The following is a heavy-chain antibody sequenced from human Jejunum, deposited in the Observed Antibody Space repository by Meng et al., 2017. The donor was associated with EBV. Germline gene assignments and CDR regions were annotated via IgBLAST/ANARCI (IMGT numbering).Heavy chain of an antibody. CDR2: IYYSVST. D-gene: IGHD3-10*01. Sequence: QVRLQESCLGLVKPSETLSLTCTVSGVSMSNFYWSWFRQPPGKGLEWIGYIYYSVSTNYNPSLKSRVTISVDTSKNQFPLSLSSVTAADTAVYYCARGGGRPEYWGQGILVTVSS. J-gene: IGHJ4*02. CDR1: GVSMSNFY. V-gene: IGHV4-59*01. CDR3: ARGGGRPEY.